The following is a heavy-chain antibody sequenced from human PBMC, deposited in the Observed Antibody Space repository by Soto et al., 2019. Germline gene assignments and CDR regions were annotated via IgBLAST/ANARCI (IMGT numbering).Heavy chain of an antibody. CDR1: GYTFTSYD. CDR2: MNPNSGNT. V-gene: IGHV1-8*01. CDR3: ARAVTGDFWSGYYFWFDP. J-gene: IGHJ5*02. D-gene: IGHD3-3*01. Sequence: GASVKVSCKASGYTFTSYDINWVRQATGQGLEWMGWMNPNSGNTGYAQKFQGRVIMTRNTSISTAYMELSSLRSEDTAVYYCARAVTGDFWSGYYFWFDPWGQGTLVTVSS.